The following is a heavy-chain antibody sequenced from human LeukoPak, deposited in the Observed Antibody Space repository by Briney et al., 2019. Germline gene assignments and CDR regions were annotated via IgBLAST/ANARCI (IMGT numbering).Heavy chain of an antibody. Sequence: SETLSLTCAVYGGSFSGYYWSWIRQPSGKGLEWIGEINHSGSTKYNPSLKSRVSISVDTSKNQFSLKLKSVTAADTAMYYCARAGFGLAPHRGTPFDYWGQGTLVTVSS. D-gene: IGHD3-10*01. CDR3: ARAGFGLAPHRGTPFDY. CDR2: INHSGST. CDR1: GGSFSGYY. V-gene: IGHV4-34*01. J-gene: IGHJ4*02.